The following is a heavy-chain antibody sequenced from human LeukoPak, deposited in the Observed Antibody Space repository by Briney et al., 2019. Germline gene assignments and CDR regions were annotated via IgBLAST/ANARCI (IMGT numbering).Heavy chain of an antibody. V-gene: IGHV1-18*01. CDR2: ISAYNGNT. Sequence: GASVKVSCKASGYTFTSYGISWVRQAPGQGLEWMGWISAYNGNTNYAQKLQGRVTMTTDTSTSTAYMELRSLRSDDTAVYYCAIMGYPRIVVVPAASIQGGWFDPWGQGTLVTVSS. CDR3: AIMGYPRIVVVPAASIQGGWFDP. J-gene: IGHJ5*02. D-gene: IGHD2-2*01. CDR1: GYTFTSYG.